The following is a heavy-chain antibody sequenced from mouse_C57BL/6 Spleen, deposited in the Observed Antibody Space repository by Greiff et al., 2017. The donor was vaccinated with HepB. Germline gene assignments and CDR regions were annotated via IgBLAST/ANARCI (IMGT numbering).Heavy chain of an antibody. CDR1: GYAFSSYW. J-gene: IGHJ3*01. CDR2: IYPGDGDT. Sequence: SGAELVKPGASVKISCKASGYAFSSYWMNWVKQRPGKGLEWIGQIYPGDGDTNYNGKFKGKATLTADKSSSTAYMQLSSLTSEDSAVYFCARGYYDYDDAYWGQGTLVTVSA. D-gene: IGHD2-4*01. V-gene: IGHV1-80*01. CDR3: ARGYYDYDDAY.